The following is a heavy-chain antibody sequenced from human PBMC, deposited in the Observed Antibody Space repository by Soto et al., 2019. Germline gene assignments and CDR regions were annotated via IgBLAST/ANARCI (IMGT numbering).Heavy chain of an antibody. CDR1: GGSISTGGYY. Sequence: QVQLQESGPGLVKPSQTLSLTCTVSGGSISTGGYYWNWIRQHPGKGLEWIGYFYYSGSTYYNPSLMSRVTISVNTSKNQFTLKLSSVTAADTAVYYCARSVFPWGQGTLVTVSS. J-gene: IGHJ5*02. V-gene: IGHV4-31*03. CDR2: FYYSGST. CDR3: ARSVFP.